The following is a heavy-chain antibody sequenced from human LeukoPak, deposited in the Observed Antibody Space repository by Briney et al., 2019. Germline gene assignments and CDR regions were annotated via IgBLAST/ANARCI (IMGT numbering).Heavy chain of an antibody. Sequence: PSETLSLTCAVYGGSFSGYYWSWIRQPPGKGLEWIGEINHSGSTNYNPSLKSRVTISVDTSKNQSSLKLSSVTAADTAVYYCAREGPWSYGHYFDYWGQGTLVTVSP. CDR1: GGSFSGYY. CDR2: INHSGST. J-gene: IGHJ4*02. V-gene: IGHV4-34*01. D-gene: IGHD5-18*01. CDR3: AREGPWSYGHYFDY.